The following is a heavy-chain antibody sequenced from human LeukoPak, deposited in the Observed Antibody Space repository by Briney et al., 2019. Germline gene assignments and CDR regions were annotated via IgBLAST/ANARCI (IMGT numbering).Heavy chain of an antibody. CDR2: IYSGGST. D-gene: IGHD6-19*01. CDR3: ARGSIAVAYFDY. Sequence: GSLRLSCAASGFTVSSNYMSWVRQAPGKGLEWVSVIYSGGSTYYADSVKGRFTISRDNSKNTLYLQMNSLRAEDTAVYYCARGSIAVAYFDYWGQGTLVTVSS. J-gene: IGHJ4*02. CDR1: GFTVSSNY. V-gene: IGHV3-53*01.